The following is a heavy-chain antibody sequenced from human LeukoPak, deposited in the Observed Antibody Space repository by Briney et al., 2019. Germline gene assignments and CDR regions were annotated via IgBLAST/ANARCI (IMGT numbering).Heavy chain of an antibody. CDR2: MNPNSGNT. Sequence: ASVKVSCKASGYTFTSYDINWVRQATGQGLEWMGWMNPNSGNTGHAQKSQGRVTMTRNTSISTAYMELSSLRSEDTAVYYCARGLSSSWYLGAFDIWGQGTMVTVSS. CDR3: ARGLSSSWYLGAFDI. CDR1: GYTFTSYD. J-gene: IGHJ3*02. D-gene: IGHD6-13*01. V-gene: IGHV1-8*01.